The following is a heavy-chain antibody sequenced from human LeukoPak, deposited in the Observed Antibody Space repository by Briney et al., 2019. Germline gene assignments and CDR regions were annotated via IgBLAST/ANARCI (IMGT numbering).Heavy chain of an antibody. Sequence: SETLSLTCTVSGGSISSSSHYWGWIRQPPGKGLEWIGSIYYSGNTFHNPSLKSRVTISVDTSKNQFSLELSSVTAADTAVYYCAGHPGGRTVADSFWGQGTLVTVSS. D-gene: IGHD6-19*01. CDR1: GGSISSSSHY. CDR3: AGHPGGRTVADSF. V-gene: IGHV4-39*01. CDR2: IYYSGNT. J-gene: IGHJ4*02.